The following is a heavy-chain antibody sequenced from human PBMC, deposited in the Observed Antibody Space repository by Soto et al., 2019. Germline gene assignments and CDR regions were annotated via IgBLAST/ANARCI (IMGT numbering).Heavy chain of an antibody. V-gene: IGHV1-2*04. CDR2: INPNSGGT. CDR1: GYTFTGYY. J-gene: IGHJ6*02. D-gene: IGHD3-3*01. Sequence: GASVKVSCKASGYTFTGYYMHWVRQAPGQGLEWMGWINPNSGGTNYAQKFQGWVTMTRDTSISTAYMELSRLRSDDTAVYYCARGHYDFWNPNDYYYYYGMDVWGQGTTVTVSS. CDR3: ARGHYDFWNPNDYYYYYGMDV.